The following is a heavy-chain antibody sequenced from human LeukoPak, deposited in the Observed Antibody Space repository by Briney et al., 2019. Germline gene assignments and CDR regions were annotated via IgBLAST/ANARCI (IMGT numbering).Heavy chain of an antibody. J-gene: IGHJ6*03. D-gene: IGHD6-19*01. CDR2: INTDGTST. Sequence: GGSLRLSSAPSVFTPTSYWMHWVRQAPGEGLVWVSRINTDGTSTTSADSVKGRFTISRDNDKNTLYLQINSLRAEDTAVYYCARGRAAVAAYYMDVCGKGTTVTVSS. CDR3: ARGRAAVAAYYMDV. CDR1: VFTPTSYW. V-gene: IGHV3-74*01.